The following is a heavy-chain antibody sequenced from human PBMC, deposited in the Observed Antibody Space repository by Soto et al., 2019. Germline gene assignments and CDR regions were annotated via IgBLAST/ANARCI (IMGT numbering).Heavy chain of an antibody. V-gene: IGHV3-23*01. CDR1: GFTFSSYA. J-gene: IGHJ3*02. CDR3: AKDSYRFKLGWTYEGNAFDI. Sequence: EVQLLESGGGLVQPGGSLRLSCAASGFTFSSYAMSWVRQAPGKGLEWVSAISGSGGSTYYADSVKGRFTISRDNSKNTLYLQMNSLRAEDTAVYYCAKDSYRFKLGWTYEGNAFDIWGQGTMVTVSS. D-gene: IGHD5-18*01. CDR2: ISGSGGST.